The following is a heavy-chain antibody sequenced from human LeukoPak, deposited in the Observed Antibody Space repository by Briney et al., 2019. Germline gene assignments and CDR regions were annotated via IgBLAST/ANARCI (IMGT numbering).Heavy chain of an antibody. J-gene: IGHJ4*02. CDR2: IYTSGST. D-gene: IGHD5-12*01. CDR1: GGSISSYY. Sequence: LETLSLTCTVSGGSISSYYWSWIRQPAGKGLEWIGRIYTSGSTNYNHSLKSRVTMSVDTSKNQFSVKLSSVTAADTAVYYCARASGDSGYDPFDYWGQGTLVTVSS. V-gene: IGHV4-4*07. CDR3: ARASGDSGYDPFDY.